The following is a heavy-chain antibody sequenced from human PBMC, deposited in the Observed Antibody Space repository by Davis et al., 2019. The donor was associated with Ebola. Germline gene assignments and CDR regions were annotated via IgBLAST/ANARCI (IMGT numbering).Heavy chain of an antibody. CDR3: AADGREYSAINGFDP. CDR1: GFTFSSYV. D-gene: IGHD5-12*01. J-gene: IGHJ5*02. Sequence: PGGSLRLSCAASGFTFSSYVMHWVRQAPGKGLEWVAVIGYDGSNKYYADSVKGRFTISRDNSRNTLFLQLDSLRTDDTAVYYCAADGREYSAINGFDPWGQGTLVTVSS. V-gene: IGHV3-30*02. CDR2: IGYDGSNK.